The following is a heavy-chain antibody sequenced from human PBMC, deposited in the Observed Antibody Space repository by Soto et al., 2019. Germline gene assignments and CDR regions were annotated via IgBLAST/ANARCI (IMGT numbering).Heavy chain of an antibody. CDR1: GGFFSSDA. D-gene: IGHD2-8*02. CDR3: ARIYCSGGICFPNWVDP. CDR2: ITPISGTP. V-gene: IGHV1-69*14. J-gene: IGHJ5*02. Sequence: QVQLVQSGSEVKKPGSSVKVSCKASGGFFSSDAISWVRQAPGQGLEWLGGITPISGTPKYAQKFQGRVTSSGDKSSGSXYMDLSRLRFEDTAIYYCARIYCSGGICFPNWVDPWGQGTLVTVSS.